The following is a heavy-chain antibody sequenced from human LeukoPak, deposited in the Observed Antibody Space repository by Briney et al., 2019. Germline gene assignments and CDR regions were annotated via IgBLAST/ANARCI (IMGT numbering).Heavy chain of an antibody. V-gene: IGHV4-61*01. CDR3: AREGLYGDYVWSLDY. Sequence: SETLSLTCTVSGGSVSSGSYYWSWIRQPPGKGLEWIGYIYYSGSTNYNPSLKSRVTISVDTSKNQFSLKLSSVTAADTAVCYCAREGLYGDYVWSLDYWGQGTLVTVSS. CDR1: GGSVSSGSYY. J-gene: IGHJ4*02. D-gene: IGHD4-17*01. CDR2: IYYSGST.